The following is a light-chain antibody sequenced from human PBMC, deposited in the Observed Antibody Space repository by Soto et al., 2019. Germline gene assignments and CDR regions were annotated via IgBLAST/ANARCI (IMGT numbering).Light chain of an antibody. J-gene: IGKJ4*01. CDR2: DAS. CDR3: QQYNSYSPG. V-gene: IGKV1-5*01. Sequence: DIQITQSPSTLSASVGDRVTITCRASQSISSWLAWYQQKPGKAPKLLIYDASSLESGVPSRFSGSGSGTEFTLTISSLQPDDFATYYCQQYNSYSPGFGGGTKVEIK. CDR1: QSISSW.